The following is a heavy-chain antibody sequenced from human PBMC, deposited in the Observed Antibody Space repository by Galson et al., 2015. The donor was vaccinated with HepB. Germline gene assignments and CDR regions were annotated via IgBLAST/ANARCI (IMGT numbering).Heavy chain of an antibody. J-gene: IGHJ3*01. D-gene: IGHD6-19*01. CDR1: GYTFANYW. CDR2: THPGESNT. V-gene: IGHV5-51*01. Sequence: QSGAEVKKPGESLKISCEVSGYTFANYWIAWVRQMPGKGLEWMGITHPGESNTRYSPSFEGQVIISVDKSINTAYLQWHSLRASDTAMYFCARHEDWLADAVDVWGQGTMVTVSS. CDR3: ARHEDWLADAVDV.